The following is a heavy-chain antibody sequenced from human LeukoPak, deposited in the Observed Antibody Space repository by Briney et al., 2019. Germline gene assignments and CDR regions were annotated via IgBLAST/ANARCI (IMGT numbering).Heavy chain of an antibody. CDR2: INPSGGST. V-gene: IGHV1-46*01. CDR3: ARHYGDYALNY. CDR1: GYTFTSYC. Sequence: GASVKVSCKASGYTFTSYCMHWVRQAPGQGLEWMGIINPSGGSTSYAQKFQGRVTMTRDTSTSTVYMELSSLRSEDTAAYYCARHYGDYALNYWGQGTLVTVSS. D-gene: IGHD4-17*01. J-gene: IGHJ4*02.